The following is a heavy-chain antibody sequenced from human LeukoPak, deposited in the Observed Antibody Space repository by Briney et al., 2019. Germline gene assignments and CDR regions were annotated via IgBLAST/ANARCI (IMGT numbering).Heavy chain of an antibody. CDR1: GFTFSNYS. CDR3: ARYYYDSSGLFDY. D-gene: IGHD3-22*01. Sequence: GGSLRLSCAASGFTFSNYSMNWVRQAPGKGLEWVSYISSSSSTIYYADSVKGRFTISRDNAKNSLYLQMNSLRAEDTALYHCARYYYDSSGLFDYWGQGTLVTVSS. J-gene: IGHJ4*02. V-gene: IGHV3-48*04. CDR2: ISSSSSTI.